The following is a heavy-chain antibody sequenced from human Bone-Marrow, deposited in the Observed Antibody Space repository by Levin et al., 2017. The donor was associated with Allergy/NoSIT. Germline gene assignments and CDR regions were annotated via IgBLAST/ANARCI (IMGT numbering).Heavy chain of an antibody. CDR1: GYTFTRSG. D-gene: IGHD2-2*02. J-gene: IGHJ6*02. Sequence: ASVKVSCTASGYTFTRSGITWVRQAPGQGLEWLGWITPYNGNANYAQKHQGRITMTTDTSTSTAYMELRSLRADDTAVYYCARRGCSRTRCYTAQANGMDVWGQGTTITVS. CDR3: ARRGCSRTRCYTAQANGMDV. CDR2: ITPYNGNA. V-gene: IGHV1-18*01.